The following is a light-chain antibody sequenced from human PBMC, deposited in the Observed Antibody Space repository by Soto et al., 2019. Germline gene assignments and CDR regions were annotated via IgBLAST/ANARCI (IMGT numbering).Light chain of an antibody. CDR2: AAS. V-gene: IGKV1-12*01. Sequence: DIQMTQSPSSVSASVGDRVTITCRASQGISSRLAWYQQKPGKAPRRLIYAASNLQGGVPSRFSGSGSGTDVTLTISSLQPEDFASYYCQQANSFPYTFGQGTKLEIK. CDR1: QGISSR. J-gene: IGKJ2*01. CDR3: QQANSFPYT.